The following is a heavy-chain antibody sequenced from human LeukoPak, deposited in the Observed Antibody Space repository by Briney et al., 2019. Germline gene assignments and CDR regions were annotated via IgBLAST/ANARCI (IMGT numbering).Heavy chain of an antibody. J-gene: IGHJ5*02. CDR2: ISAYNGNT. Sequence: ASVKVSCKASGYTFTSYGISWVRQAPEQGLEWMGWISAYNGNTNYAQKLQGRVTMTTDTSTSTAYMELRSLRSDDTAVYYCARDRLGSSSPNWFDPWGQGTLVTVSS. CDR3: ARDRLGSSSPNWFDP. CDR1: GYTFTSYG. V-gene: IGHV1-18*01. D-gene: IGHD6-13*01.